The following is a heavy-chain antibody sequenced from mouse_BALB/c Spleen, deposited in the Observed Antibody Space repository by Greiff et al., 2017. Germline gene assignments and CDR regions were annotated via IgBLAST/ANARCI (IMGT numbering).Heavy chain of an antibody. CDR1: GFTFSSYA. CDR3: ARGFYYGSSYYFDY. V-gene: IGHV5-6-5*01. Sequence: EVKVVESGGGLVKPGGSLKLSCAASGFTFSSYAMSWVRQTPEKRLEWVASISSGGSTYYPDSVKGRFTISRDNARNILYLQMSSLRSEDTAMYYCARGFYYGSSYYFDYWGQGTTLTVSS. D-gene: IGHD1-1*01. J-gene: IGHJ2*01. CDR2: ISSGGST.